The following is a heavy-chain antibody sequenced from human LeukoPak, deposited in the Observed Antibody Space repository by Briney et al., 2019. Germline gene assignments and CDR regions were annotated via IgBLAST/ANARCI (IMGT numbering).Heavy chain of an antibody. V-gene: IGHV1-2*02. CDR3: ARVLRWNYVEDAFDI. J-gene: IGHJ3*02. D-gene: IGHD1-7*01. Sequence: ASVKVSCKASGYTFTGYYMDWVRQAPGQGLEWMGWITPNSGGTKYGQKFQGRVTMTRDTSISTAYMELSSLRSDDTAVYYCARVLRWNYVEDAFDIWGQGTMVTVSS. CDR2: ITPNSGGT. CDR1: GYTFTGYY.